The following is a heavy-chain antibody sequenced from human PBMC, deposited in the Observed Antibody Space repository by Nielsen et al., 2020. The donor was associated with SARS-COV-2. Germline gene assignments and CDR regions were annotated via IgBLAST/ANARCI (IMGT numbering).Heavy chain of an antibody. J-gene: IGHJ3*02. CDR2: IIPIFGTA. D-gene: IGHD3-22*01. V-gene: IGHV1-69*06. Sequence: SVKVSRKASGGTFSSYAISWVRQAPGQGLEWMGGIIPIFGTANYAQKFQGRVTITADKSTSTAYMELSSLRSEDTAVYYCARRSTMIVVVITDDAFDIWGQGTMVTVSS. CDR1: GGTFSSYA. CDR3: ARRSTMIVVVITDDAFDI.